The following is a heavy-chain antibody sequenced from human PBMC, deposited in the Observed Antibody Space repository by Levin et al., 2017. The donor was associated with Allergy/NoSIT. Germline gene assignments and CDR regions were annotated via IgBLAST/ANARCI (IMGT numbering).Heavy chain of an antibody. CDR2: IKSKTDGGTT. J-gene: IGHJ3*02. Sequence: PGGSLRLSCAASGFTFSNAWMSWVRQAPGKGLEWVGRIKSKTDGGTTDYAAPVKGRFTISRDDSKNTLYLQMNSLKTEDTAVYYCTTEVLIRGENAFDIWGQGTMVTVSS. CDR3: TTEVLIRGENAFDI. D-gene: IGHD3-10*01. V-gene: IGHV3-15*01. CDR1: GFTFSNAW.